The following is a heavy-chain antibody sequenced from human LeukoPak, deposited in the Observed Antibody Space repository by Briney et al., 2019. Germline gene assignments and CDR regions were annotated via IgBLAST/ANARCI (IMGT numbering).Heavy chain of an antibody. D-gene: IGHD4-17*01. V-gene: IGHV4-59*05. CDR1: GASISTYY. CDR2: IYYSGST. J-gene: IGHJ4*02. Sequence: SETLSLTCTVSGASISTYYWSWIRQPPGKGLEWIGSIYYSGSTYYNPSLKSRVTISVDTSKNQFSLKLSSVTAADTAVYYCARHRATVPVYWGQGTLVTVSS. CDR3: ARHRATVPVY.